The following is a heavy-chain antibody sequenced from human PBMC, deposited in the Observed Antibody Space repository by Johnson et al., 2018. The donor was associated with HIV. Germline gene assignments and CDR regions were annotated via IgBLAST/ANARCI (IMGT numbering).Heavy chain of an antibody. Sequence: QVQLVDSGGGVVQPGGSLTLSCAAFGFVFSDYVMHWVRQAPGKGLDWVTFIRYDGSGKYYADSAKGRSTISRDNSKNTLYLQMHSLTPEETAVYYCARGAVSGYVSVDAFHIWGQGTLVTVSS. D-gene: IGHD5-12*01. CDR3: ARGAVSGYVSVDAFHI. J-gene: IGHJ3*02. V-gene: IGHV3-30*02. CDR1: GFVFSDYV. CDR2: IRYDGSGK.